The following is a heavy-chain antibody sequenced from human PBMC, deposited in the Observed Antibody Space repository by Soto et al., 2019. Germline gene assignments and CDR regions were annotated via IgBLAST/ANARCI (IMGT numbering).Heavy chain of an antibody. Sequence: PSQTLSLTCAISGDSVSSNSAAWNWIRQSPSRGLEWLGRTYYRSKWYNDYAVSVKSRITINPDTSKNQFSLQLNSVTPEDTAVYYCAREESWRPDRRYYVDLTSQGTQYYYYYMDVWGKGTTVTVSS. CDR1: GDSVSSNSAA. CDR2: TYYRSKWYN. D-gene: IGHD3-10*02. CDR3: AREESWRPDRRYYVDLTSQGTQYYYYYMDV. V-gene: IGHV6-1*01. J-gene: IGHJ6*03.